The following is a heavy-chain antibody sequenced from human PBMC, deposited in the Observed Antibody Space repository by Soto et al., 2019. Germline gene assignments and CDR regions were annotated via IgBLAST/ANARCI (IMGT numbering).Heavy chain of an antibody. CDR2: IYISETT. CDR3: SRGAEAGADYGIDV. V-gene: IGHV4-4*07. D-gene: IGHD6-13*01. CDR1: GGSMSSYY. J-gene: IGHJ6*02. Sequence: SETLSLTCTASGGSMSSYYWRWIRQPAGKGLEWVGHIYISETTNYNPSLKRRVTMSVDTSKNQLSMNLRSVTAADTAVYYCSRGAEAGADYGIDVWGRGTQVTVSS.